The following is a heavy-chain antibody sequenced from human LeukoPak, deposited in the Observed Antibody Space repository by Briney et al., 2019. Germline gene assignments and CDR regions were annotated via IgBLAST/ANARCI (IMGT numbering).Heavy chain of an antibody. J-gene: IGHJ4*02. CDR2: ISYDGSNK. CDR3: GRDLGVAPLDY. V-gene: IGHV3-30*04. CDR1: GFTFSSYA. D-gene: IGHD6-19*01. Sequence: GGSLRLSCAASGFTFSSYAMHWVRQAPGKGLEWVAVISYDGSNKYYADSVKGRFTISRDNSKNTLYLQMNSLRAEDTAVYYCGRDLGVAPLDYWGQGTLVTVSS.